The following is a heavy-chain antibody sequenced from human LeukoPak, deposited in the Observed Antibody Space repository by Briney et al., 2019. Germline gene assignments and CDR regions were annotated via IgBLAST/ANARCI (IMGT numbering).Heavy chain of an antibody. V-gene: IGHV3-64D*06. CDR3: VKSSSTVTPDY. CDR1: GFTFSSYA. J-gene: IGHJ4*02. D-gene: IGHD4-17*01. CDR2: ISSNGGST. Sequence: PGGSLRLSCSASGFTFSSYAMHWVRQAPGKGLEYVSAISSNGGSTYYADSVKGRFTISRDNSKNTLYLQMSSLRAEDTAVYYCVKSSSTVTPDYWGQGTLVTVSS.